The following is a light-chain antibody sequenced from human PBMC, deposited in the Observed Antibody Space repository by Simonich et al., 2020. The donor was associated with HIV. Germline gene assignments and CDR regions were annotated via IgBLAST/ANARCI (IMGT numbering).Light chain of an antibody. Sequence: QSVLTQPPSASGTPGQRVTISCSGSSSNIGSNPINWYQQLPGTAPKLLIYNNNQRPSWVPDRFSGSKSGTSASLAITGLQAEDEADYYCQSYDSSLSASVFGGGTKLTVL. CDR1: SSNIGSNP. J-gene: IGLJ2*01. CDR2: NNN. V-gene: IGLV1-44*01. CDR3: QSYDSSLSASV.